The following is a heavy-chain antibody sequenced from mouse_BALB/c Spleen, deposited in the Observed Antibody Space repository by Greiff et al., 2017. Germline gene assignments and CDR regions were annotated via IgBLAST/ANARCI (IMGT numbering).Heavy chain of an antibody. CDR3: ARGAYYGKGDFDY. CDR2: ISYDGSN. J-gene: IGHJ2*01. CDR1: GYSITSGYY. V-gene: IGHV3-6*02. D-gene: IGHD2-10*01. Sequence: EVQLQESGPGLVKPSQSLSLTCSVTGYSITSGYYWNWIRQFPGNKLEWMGYISYDGSNNYNPSLKNRISITRDTSKNQFFLKLNSVTTEDTATYYCARGAYYGKGDFDYWGQGTTLTVSS.